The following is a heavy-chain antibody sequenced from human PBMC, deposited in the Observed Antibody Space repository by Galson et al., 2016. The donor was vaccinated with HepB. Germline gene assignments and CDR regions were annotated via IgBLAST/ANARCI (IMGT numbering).Heavy chain of an antibody. CDR3: ATSKGGVWSYYFDY. D-gene: IGHD6-19*01. CDR1: AFTFSNYG. V-gene: IGHV3-33*01. Sequence: SLRLSCAASAFTFSNYGMHWVRQAPGKGLEWVAGIWTDGSNKYYGDSVKGRFTISRENSKNTLYLQMNSLRAEDTAVYYCATSKGGVWSYYFDYWGQGTLVTVSS. CDR2: IWTDGSNK. J-gene: IGHJ4*02.